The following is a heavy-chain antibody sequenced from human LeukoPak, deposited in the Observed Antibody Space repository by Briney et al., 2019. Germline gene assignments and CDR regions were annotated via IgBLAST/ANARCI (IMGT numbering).Heavy chain of an antibody. CDR2: INPNSGGT. J-gene: IGHJ6*03. Sequence: GASVKVSCKASGYTFTSYYMHWVRQAPGQGLEWMGWINPNSGGTNYAQKFQGRVTMTRDTSISTAYMELSRLRSDDTAVYYCARGGYSYGYDTGDYYYMDVWGKGTTVTVSS. D-gene: IGHD5-18*01. CDR1: GYTFTSYY. V-gene: IGHV1-2*02. CDR3: ARGGYSYGYDTGDYYYMDV.